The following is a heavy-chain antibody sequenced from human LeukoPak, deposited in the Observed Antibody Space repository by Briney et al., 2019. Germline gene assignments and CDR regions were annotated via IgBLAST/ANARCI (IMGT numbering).Heavy chain of an antibody. D-gene: IGHD3-22*01. CDR2: IYYSGST. Sequence: SETLSLTCTVSGGSISSHYWSWIRQPPGKGLEWIGYIYYSGSTNYNPSLKSRVTISVDTSKNQFSLELSSVTAADTAVYYCASLEYYYGSSGYYYYYYMDVWGKGTTVTVSS. J-gene: IGHJ6*03. CDR3: ASLEYYYGSSGYYYYYYMDV. CDR1: GGSISSHY. V-gene: IGHV4-59*11.